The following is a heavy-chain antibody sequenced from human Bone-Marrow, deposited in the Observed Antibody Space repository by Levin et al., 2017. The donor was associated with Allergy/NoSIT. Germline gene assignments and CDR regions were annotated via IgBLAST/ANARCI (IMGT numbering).Heavy chain of an antibody. CDR2: IIPILASP. J-gene: IGHJ5*02. CDR1: GGTFSSYA. CDR3: ATNWNYGRFWFDP. D-gene: IGHD1-7*01. Sequence: SVKVSCTAYGGTFSSYAISWVRQAPGQGLEWMGGIIPILASPNYAHNFRGRVTISADESTTTAYMELSSLTSDDTAVYYCATNWNYGRFWFDPWGQGTLLTVSS. V-gene: IGHV1-69*13.